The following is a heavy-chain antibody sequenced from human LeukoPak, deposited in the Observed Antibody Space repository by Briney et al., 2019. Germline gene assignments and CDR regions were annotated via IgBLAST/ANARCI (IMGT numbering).Heavy chain of an antibody. CDR1: GGSISSSNW. V-gene: IGHV4-4*02. J-gene: IGHJ6*02. Sequence: SETLSLTCAVSGGSISSSNWWSWVRQPPGKGLEWIGDIYHSGSTYYNPSLKSRFSISVDTSKNQFSLKVSSVTAADTAVYYCAREMNMVRGVISLGMDVWGQGTTVTVSS. CDR2: IYHSGST. D-gene: IGHD3-10*01. CDR3: AREMNMVRGVISLGMDV.